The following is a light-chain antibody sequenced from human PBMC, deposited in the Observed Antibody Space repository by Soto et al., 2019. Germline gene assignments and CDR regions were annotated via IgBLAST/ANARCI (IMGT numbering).Light chain of an antibody. J-gene: IGKJ4*01. CDR3: MQVLQNPLT. V-gene: IGKV2-28*01. Sequence: DIVMTQSPLSLPVTPGEPASISCRSSQSRLHSNGNNYLDWYLQKPGQSPQLLIYLGSNRASGVPDRFSVSGSGTDFTLKISRVEAEDVGVYYCMQVLQNPLTFGGGTKVEIK. CDR1: QSRLHSNGNNY. CDR2: LGS.